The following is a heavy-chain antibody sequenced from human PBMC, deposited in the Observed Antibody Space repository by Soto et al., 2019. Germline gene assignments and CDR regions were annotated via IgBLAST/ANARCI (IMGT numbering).Heavy chain of an antibody. CDR2: ISSNGVGT. J-gene: IGHJ6*03. V-gene: IGHV3-64*01. CDR3: ARREQSDYYYMDV. Sequence: ESGGGSVQPGGSLRLSCAASGFTFSNYAMDWVRQAPGKVLEYVSGISSNGVGTYYANSVKDRFTISRDNSKNTLYLQMGSLRAEDMAVYYCARREQSDYYYMDVWGKGTSVTVSS. CDR1: GFTFSNYA. D-gene: IGHD6-19*01.